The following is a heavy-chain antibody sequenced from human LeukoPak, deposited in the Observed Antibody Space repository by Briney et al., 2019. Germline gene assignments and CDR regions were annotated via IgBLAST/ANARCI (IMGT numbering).Heavy chain of an antibody. V-gene: IGHV3-21*01. Sequence: GGSLGLSCAASGFTFSSYSMNWVRQAPGKGLEWVSSITSSSSYIYYADSVKGRFTISRDNAKNSLYLQMNSLRAEDTAVYYCARGGAAAALRWGQGTLVTVSS. CDR1: GFTFSSYS. D-gene: IGHD6-13*01. CDR2: ITSSSSYI. J-gene: IGHJ1*01. CDR3: ARGGAAAALR.